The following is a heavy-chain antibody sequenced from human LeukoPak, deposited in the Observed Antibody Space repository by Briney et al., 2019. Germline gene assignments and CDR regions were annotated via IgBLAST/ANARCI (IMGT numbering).Heavy chain of an antibody. CDR1: GGSISSGGYS. J-gene: IGHJ1*01. CDR2: IYHSGST. CDR3: ARVGLYCSSTSCSRAEYFQH. Sequence: PSETLSLTCAVSGGSISSGGYSWSWIRQPPGKGLEWIGYIYHSGSTYYNLSLKSRVTISVDRSKNQFSLKLSSVTAADTAVYYCARVGLYCSSTSCSRAEYFQHWGQGTLVTVSS. V-gene: IGHV4-30-2*01. D-gene: IGHD2-2*01.